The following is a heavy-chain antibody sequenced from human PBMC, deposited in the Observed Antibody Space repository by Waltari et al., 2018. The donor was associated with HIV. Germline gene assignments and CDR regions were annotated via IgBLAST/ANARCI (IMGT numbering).Heavy chain of an antibody. V-gene: IGHV4-39*01. J-gene: IGHJ5*02. Sequence: QLQLQESGPGLVKPSETLSLTCTVSGGSISSSSYYWGWIRQPPGKGLEWIGSIYYSGSTYYNPSLKSRVTISVDTSKNQFSLKLSSVTAADTAVYYCARPKGASRGWWFDPWGQGTLVTVSS. CDR2: IYYSGST. CDR3: ARPKGASRGWWFDP. CDR1: GGSISSSSYY. D-gene: IGHD2-15*01.